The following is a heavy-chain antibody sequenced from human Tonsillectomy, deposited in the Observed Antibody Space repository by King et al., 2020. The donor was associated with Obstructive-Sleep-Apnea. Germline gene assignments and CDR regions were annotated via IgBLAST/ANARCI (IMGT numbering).Heavy chain of an antibody. Sequence: VQLVESGGGLVKPGGSLRLSCSASGFTFSSYTMNWVRQAPGKGLEWVSSISSSSSYIYYADSVKGRITMSRDNAKNSLYLQVNSLRAEDTAVYYCAREYQWQTYYYYYYAMDVWGQGTTVTVSS. CDR1: GFTFSSYT. CDR3: AREYQWQTYYYYYYAMDV. CDR2: ISSSSSYI. V-gene: IGHV3-21*01. D-gene: IGHD6-19*01. J-gene: IGHJ6*02.